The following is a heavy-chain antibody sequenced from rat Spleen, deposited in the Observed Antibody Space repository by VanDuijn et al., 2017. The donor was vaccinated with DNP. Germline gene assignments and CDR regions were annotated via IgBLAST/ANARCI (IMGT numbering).Heavy chain of an antibody. D-gene: IGHD1-11*01. CDR1: XFXXXDNX. CDR3: AKGPNYGGYSDYFDY. CDR2: IKKESGTI. V-gene: IGHV4-2*01. J-gene: IGHJ2*01. Sequence: EVKLVESGGGLVQPGKXXKLSCAXXXFXXXDNXXXWVXXXPGKGLEWMGEIKKESGTINYSPSLKDKFAISRDNAQNTLYLQMNKLGSEDTAIYHCAKGPNYGGYSDYFDYWGQGVMVTVSS.